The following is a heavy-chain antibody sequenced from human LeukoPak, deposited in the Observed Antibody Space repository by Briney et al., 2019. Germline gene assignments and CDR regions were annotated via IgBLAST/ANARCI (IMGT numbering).Heavy chain of an antibody. CDR2: ISGSGGST. J-gene: IGHJ4*02. Sequence: GGSLRLSCAASGFTFSSYAMSWDRQAPGKGLEWVSAISGSGGSTYYADSVKGRFTISRDNSKNTLYLQMNSLRAEDTAVYYCAKDDEEMATININFDYWGQGTLVTVSS. D-gene: IGHD5-24*01. CDR3: AKDDEEMATININFDY. V-gene: IGHV3-23*01. CDR1: GFTFSSYA.